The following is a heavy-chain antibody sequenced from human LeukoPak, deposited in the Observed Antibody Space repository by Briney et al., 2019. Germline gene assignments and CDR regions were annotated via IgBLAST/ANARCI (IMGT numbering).Heavy chain of an antibody. CDR3: ARTDCSSTSCQTAD. CDR1: GGSISSSSYY. V-gene: IGHV4-39*01. Sequence: PSETLSLTCTVSGGSISSSSYYWGWIRQPPGKGLEGIGNIYYSGRTYYNPSLKSRVTISVDTSKNRFSLNLSSVTAADTAVYYCARTDCSSTSCQTADWGQGTLVTVSS. J-gene: IGHJ4*02. CDR2: IYYSGRT. D-gene: IGHD2-2*01.